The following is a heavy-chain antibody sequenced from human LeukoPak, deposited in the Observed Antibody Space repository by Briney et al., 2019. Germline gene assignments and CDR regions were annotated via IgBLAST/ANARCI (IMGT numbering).Heavy chain of an antibody. CDR1: GFTFSTYG. CDR2: ISNDGTIK. CDR3: AREWSGYSFDY. D-gene: IGHD5-18*01. V-gene: IGHV3-30*03. Sequence: GGSLRLSCAASGFTFSTYGMHWVCQAPGKGLEWVAVISNDGTIKYYADSVTGRFTVSRDNSRNTVYLQMNSLRAEDTAVYYCAREWSGYSFDYWSQGALVAVSS. J-gene: IGHJ4*02.